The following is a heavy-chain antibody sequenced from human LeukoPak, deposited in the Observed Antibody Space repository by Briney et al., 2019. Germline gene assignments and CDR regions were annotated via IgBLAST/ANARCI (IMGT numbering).Heavy chain of an antibody. CDR1: GFTFSSYA. J-gene: IGHJ5*02. Sequence: GGSLRLSCAVSGFTFSSYAMSWVRQAPGKGLEWVSTISDSGGNTYYADSVKGRFTISRDNSKNTMYMQMNSLRADDTAVYYCAQGSTTVTTKVWFDPWGQGTPVTVSS. D-gene: IGHD4-17*01. CDR2: ISDSGGNT. V-gene: IGHV3-23*01. CDR3: AQGSTTVTTKVWFDP.